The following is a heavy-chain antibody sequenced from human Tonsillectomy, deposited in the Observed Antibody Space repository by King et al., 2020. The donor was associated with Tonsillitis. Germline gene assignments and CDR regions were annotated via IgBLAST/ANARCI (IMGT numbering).Heavy chain of an antibody. V-gene: IGHV3-30*18. J-gene: IGHJ4*02. Sequence: VQLVESGGGVVQPGGSLRLSCEPSGFIFKSFGMHWVRQAPGKGLEWVASLSYEGGNKYYAESVKGRFTISRDNSEHTLSLQMSSLRGEDTAVYYCAKEGAGPFDSWRQGTLVTVSA. CDR1: GFIFKSFG. D-gene: IGHD1-14*01. CDR3: AKEGAGPFDS. CDR2: LSYEGGNK.